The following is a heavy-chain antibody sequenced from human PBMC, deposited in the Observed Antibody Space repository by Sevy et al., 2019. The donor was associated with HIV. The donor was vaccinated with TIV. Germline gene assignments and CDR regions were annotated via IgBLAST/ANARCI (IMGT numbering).Heavy chain of an antibody. CDR2: ISVVGGGT. V-gene: IGHV3-23*01. Sequence: GGSLRLSCAASGFTFSSYAMSWVRRAPGKGLDWFSGISVVGGGTYYADSVKGRFTISRDNSKNTLYLQMNSLRAVDTAVYYCAKDRAHYDFWSGYHDHYFDYWGQGTLVTVSS. J-gene: IGHJ4*02. CDR1: GFTFSSYA. CDR3: AKDRAHYDFWSGYHDHYFDY. D-gene: IGHD3-3*01.